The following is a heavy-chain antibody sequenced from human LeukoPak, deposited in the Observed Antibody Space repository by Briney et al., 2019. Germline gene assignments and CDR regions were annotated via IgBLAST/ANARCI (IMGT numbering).Heavy chain of an antibody. Sequence: GESLKISCKGSGYSFTNYWIGWVRQMPGKGLEWTGIIYPGDSDTRYSPSFQGQVTISAEKSISTAYLQWSSLKASDTALYYCASRKKGMATAGFDYWGQGTLVTVSS. CDR3: ASRKKGMATAGFDY. CDR2: IYPGDSDT. J-gene: IGHJ4*02. CDR1: GYSFTNYW. D-gene: IGHD5-24*01. V-gene: IGHV5-51*01.